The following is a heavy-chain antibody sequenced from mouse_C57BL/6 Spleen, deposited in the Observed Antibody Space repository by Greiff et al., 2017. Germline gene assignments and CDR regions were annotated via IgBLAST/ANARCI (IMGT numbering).Heavy chain of an antibody. Sequence: VQLQQPGAELVKPGASVKMSCKASGYTFTSYWITWVKQRPGQGLEWIGDIYPGSGSTNYNEKFKSKATLTVDTSSSTAYMQLSSLTSEDSAVYYCAKGFSTTVEGFADWGQGTLVTVSA. V-gene: IGHV1-55*01. CDR2: IYPGSGST. D-gene: IGHD1-1*01. CDR1: GYTFTSYW. J-gene: IGHJ3*01. CDR3: AKGFSTTVEGFAD.